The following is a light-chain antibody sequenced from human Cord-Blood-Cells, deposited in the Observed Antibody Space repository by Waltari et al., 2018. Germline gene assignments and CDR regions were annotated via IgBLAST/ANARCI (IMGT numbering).Light chain of an antibody. J-gene: IGKJ3*01. CDR1: QSISSY. CDR3: QQSYSTPPFT. V-gene: IGKV1-39*01. Sequence: DIQMTQSPSSLSASVGARVTITCRASQSISSYLNWYQQKPGKAPKLLIYAASSLQSGVPSRFSGSGAGTDFTLTISSLQPEDCATYYCQQSYSTPPFTFGPGTKVDIK. CDR2: AAS.